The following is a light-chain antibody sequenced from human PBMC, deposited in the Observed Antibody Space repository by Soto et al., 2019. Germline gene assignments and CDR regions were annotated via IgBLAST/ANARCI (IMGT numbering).Light chain of an antibody. J-gene: IGLJ1*01. CDR1: SSDVGGYNY. Sequence: QSLLTQPASVSGTPGQSITISCTGTSSDVGGYNYVFWYQQHPGKAPKLMIYEVSNRPSGVSNRFSGAKSGNTASLTISGLQAEDEADYYCSSYTTSSTLDVFGTGTKVTV. V-gene: IGLV2-14*01. CDR3: SSYTTSSTLDV. CDR2: EVS.